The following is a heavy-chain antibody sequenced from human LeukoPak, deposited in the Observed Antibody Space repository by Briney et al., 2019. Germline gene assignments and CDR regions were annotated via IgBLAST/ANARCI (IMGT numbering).Heavy chain of an antibody. CDR2: INHSGST. V-gene: IGHV4-34*01. D-gene: IGHD5-18*01. J-gene: IGHJ4*02. CDR1: GGSFSGYY. CDR3: ARGRAWIQLWFNPYYFDY. Sequence: SETLSLTCAVYGGSFSGYYWSWIRQPPGKGLEWIGEINHSGSTNYNPSLKSRVTTSVDTSKNQFSLKLSSVTAADTAVYYCARGRAWIQLWFNPYYFDYWGQGTLVTVSS.